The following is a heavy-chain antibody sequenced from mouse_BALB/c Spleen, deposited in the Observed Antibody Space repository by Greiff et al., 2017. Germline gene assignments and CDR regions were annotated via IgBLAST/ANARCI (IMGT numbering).Heavy chain of an antibody. CDR2: IFPGTGTT. D-gene: IGHD2-14*01. J-gene: IGHJ1*01. CDR3: ARSGYDPHRDFDG. V-gene: IGHV1S132*01. Sequence: QVQLQQSGAELVKPGASVKLSCKTSGYTFTSYWIQWVKQRPGQGLGWIGEIFPGTGTTYYNEKFKGKATLTIDTSSSTAYMQLSSLTSEDSAVYFCARSGYDPHRDFDGGGAGATVTVSS. CDR1: GYTFTSYW.